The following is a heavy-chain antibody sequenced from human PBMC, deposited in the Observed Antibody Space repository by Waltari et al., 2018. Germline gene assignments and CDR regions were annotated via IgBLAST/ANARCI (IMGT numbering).Heavy chain of an antibody. Sequence: QVQLQESGPGLVKPSETLSLTCTVSGYSIYSGYYWGWIRQPPGKGLEWIGSIYHSGSTTYNPALKSRATISVDTSRNQFSLKLSSVTAADTAVYYCAREDYRGNYPFHYWGQGTLVTVSS. CDR1: GYSIYSGYY. V-gene: IGHV4-38-2*02. CDR3: AREDYRGNYPFHY. J-gene: IGHJ4*02. D-gene: IGHD1-26*01. CDR2: IYHSGST.